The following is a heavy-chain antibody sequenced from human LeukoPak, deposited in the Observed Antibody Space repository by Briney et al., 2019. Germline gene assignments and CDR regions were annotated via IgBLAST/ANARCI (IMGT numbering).Heavy chain of an antibody. D-gene: IGHD3-22*01. V-gene: IGHV1-18*01. CDR3: ARGGNYYEPLYFDY. CDR1: GYTFTSYG. Sequence: ASVKVSCKASGYTFTSYGISWVRQAPGQGLEWMGWIGAYNGNTNYAQKLQGRVTMTTDTSTSTAYMELRSLRPDDTAVYYCARGGNYYEPLYFDYWGQGTLVTVSS. CDR2: IGAYNGNT. J-gene: IGHJ4*02.